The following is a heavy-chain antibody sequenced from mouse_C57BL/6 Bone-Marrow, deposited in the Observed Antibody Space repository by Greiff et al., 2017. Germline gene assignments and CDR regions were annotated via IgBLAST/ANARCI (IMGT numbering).Heavy chain of an antibody. CDR3: AYYYGSKDY. J-gene: IGHJ2*01. CDR2: ISYDGSN. D-gene: IGHD1-1*01. V-gene: IGHV3-6*01. Sequence: EVQVVESGPGLVKPSQSLSLTCSVTGYSITSGYYWNWIRQFPGNKLEWMGYISYDGSNNYNPSLKNRISITRDTSKNQFFLKLNSVTTEDTATYYCAYYYGSKDYWGQGTTLTVSS. CDR1: GYSITSGYY.